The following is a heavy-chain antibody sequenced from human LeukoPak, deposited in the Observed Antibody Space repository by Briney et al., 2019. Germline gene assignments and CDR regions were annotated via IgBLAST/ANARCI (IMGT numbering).Heavy chain of an antibody. D-gene: IGHD3-3*01. V-gene: IGHV4-59*01. CDR2: IYYSGST. CDR3: SRDWSGPTWFDP. Sequence: PSEPLSLTCTVSGGSISTYYWSWIRQPPGKGLEWIGYIYYSGSTNYNPSLKSRVTMSIDTSKNQFSLKLSSMTAADTAVYYCSRDWSGPTWFDPWGQGTLVSVST. CDR1: GGSISTYY. J-gene: IGHJ5*02.